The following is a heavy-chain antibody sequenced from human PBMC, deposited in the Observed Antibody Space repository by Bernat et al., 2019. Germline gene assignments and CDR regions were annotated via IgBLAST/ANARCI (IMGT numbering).Heavy chain of an antibody. V-gene: IGHV3-30*18. J-gene: IGHJ4*02. CDR2: ISYDGSNK. D-gene: IGHD1-26*01. Sequence: QVQLVESGGGVVQPGRSLRLSCVASGFTFSSYGMHWVRQAPGKGLEWVAVISYDGSNKYYADSVKGRFTISRDNSKNTLYLQMNSLRAEDTAVYYCAKDLRTYYSGSLDYWGQGTLVTVSS. CDR1: GFTFSSYG. CDR3: AKDLRTYYSGSLDY.